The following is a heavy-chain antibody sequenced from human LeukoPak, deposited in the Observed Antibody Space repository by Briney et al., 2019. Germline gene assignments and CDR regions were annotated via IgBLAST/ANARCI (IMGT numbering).Heavy chain of an antibody. D-gene: IGHD6-19*01. CDR2: IIPIFGTA. Sequence: SVKVSCKASGGTFSSYAISWVRQAPGQGLEWMGGIIPIFGTANYAQKFQGRVTITADESTSTAYMELSSLRSEDTAVYYCTRLGVAVAGKSFDYWGQGTLVTVSS. J-gene: IGHJ4*02. V-gene: IGHV1-69*13. CDR1: GGTFSSYA. CDR3: TRLGVAVAGKSFDY.